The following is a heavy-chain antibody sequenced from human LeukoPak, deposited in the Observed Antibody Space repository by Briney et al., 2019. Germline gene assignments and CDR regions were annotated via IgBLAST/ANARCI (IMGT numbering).Heavy chain of an antibody. CDR2: ISSSSSYI. D-gene: IGHD3-22*01. J-gene: IGHJ3*02. Sequence: GGSLRLSCAASGFTFSSYSMNWVRQAPGKGLEWVSSISSSSSYIYYVDSVKGRFTISRDNAKNSLYLQMNSLRAEDAAVYYCARELGYYYDSSGYYYGYNAFDIWGQGTMVTVSS. CDR3: ARELGYYYDSSGYYYGYNAFDI. V-gene: IGHV3-21*01. CDR1: GFTFSSYS.